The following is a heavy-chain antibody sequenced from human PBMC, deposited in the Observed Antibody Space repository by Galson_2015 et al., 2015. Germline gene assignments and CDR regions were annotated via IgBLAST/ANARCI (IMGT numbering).Heavy chain of an antibody. D-gene: IGHD4-17*01. CDR2: IYSSGST. V-gene: IGHV3-66*03. J-gene: IGHJ4*02. CDR3: ARELNYGAYLFDY. Sequence: SLRLSCAASGFTVSSNYMSWVRQAPGKGLEWVSAIYSSGSTYYADSVKGRFTISRDNSMNTLYLQMNSLRPEDTAVYYCARELNYGAYLFDYWGQGTLVTVSS. CDR1: GFTVSSNY.